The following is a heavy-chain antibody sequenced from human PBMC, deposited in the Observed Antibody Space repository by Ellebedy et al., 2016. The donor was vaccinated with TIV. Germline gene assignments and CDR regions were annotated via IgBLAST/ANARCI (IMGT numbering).Heavy chain of an antibody. CDR3: ARDLVFSSNRFDP. Sequence: MPSETLSLTCTVSDDSISTNNYYWAWIRQPPGKGLQWIGSVYYSGSTYYNPSLKSRVTMSVHTSRRQFSLRLTSVTAADTAVYYCARDLVFSSNRFDPWGQGTLVTVSS. J-gene: IGHJ5*02. D-gene: IGHD2-21*02. CDR2: VYYSGST. CDR1: DDSISTNNYY. V-gene: IGHV4-39*07.